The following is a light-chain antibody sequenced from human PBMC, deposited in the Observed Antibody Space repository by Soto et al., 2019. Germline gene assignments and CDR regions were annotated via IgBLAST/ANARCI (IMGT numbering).Light chain of an antibody. J-gene: IGLJ3*02. CDR3: SAYTARSTLV. CDR2: EVS. Sequence: QSALTQPASVSGSPGQSITISCTGTSSDVGGYNFVSWYQQHPGKAPKLMISEVSNRPSGVSNRFSGSKSGNTASLTISGLQSEDEGDYYCSAYTARSTLVFGGGTKLTVL. CDR1: SSDVGGYNF. V-gene: IGLV2-14*01.